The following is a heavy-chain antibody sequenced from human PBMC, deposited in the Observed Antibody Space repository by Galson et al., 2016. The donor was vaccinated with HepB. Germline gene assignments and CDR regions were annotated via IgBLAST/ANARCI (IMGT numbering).Heavy chain of an antibody. CDR1: GFAFSNYW. CDR3: QATDYYDGSESSPDF. CDR2: INGAGSST. J-gene: IGHJ4*02. V-gene: IGHV3-74*01. D-gene: IGHD3-22*01. Sequence: SLRLSCAASGFAFSNYWMHWVRQVPGKGLVWVSRINGAGSSTNYADSVKGRFTISRDSSNDTLFLQMNSLKTDDTAVYYCQATDYYDGSESSPDFWGQGTLVTVSS.